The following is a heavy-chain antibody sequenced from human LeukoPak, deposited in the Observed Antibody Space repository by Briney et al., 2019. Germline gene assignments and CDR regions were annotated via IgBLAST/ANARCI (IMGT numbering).Heavy chain of an antibody. CDR3: AKSGRNRFDY. CDR1: GFTFSSYG. V-gene: IGHV3-23*01. CDR2: ISGSGGST. D-gene: IGHD2-15*01. J-gene: IGHJ4*02. Sequence: GGSLRLSCAASGFTFSSYGMSWVRQAPGGGLEWVSDISGSGGSTYYADSVKGRFTISRDNTKNTLYRQMNSLRVEDTAIYYCAKSGRNRFDYWGQGTLVTVSS.